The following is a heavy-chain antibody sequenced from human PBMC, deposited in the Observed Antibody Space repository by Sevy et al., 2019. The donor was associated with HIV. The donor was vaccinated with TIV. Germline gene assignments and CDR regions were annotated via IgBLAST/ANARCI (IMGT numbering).Heavy chain of an antibody. Sequence: GGSLRLSCAASGFTFSSYWMSWVRQAPGKGLEWVANIKQDGSEKYYVDSVKGRFTISRDNAKNSLYLQMNSLRAEDTAVYYCARVGVYYYDSSGHFDYWGQGTLVTVSS. CDR1: GFTFSSYW. D-gene: IGHD3-22*01. CDR3: ARVGVYYYDSSGHFDY. CDR2: IKQDGSEK. V-gene: IGHV3-7*01. J-gene: IGHJ4*02.